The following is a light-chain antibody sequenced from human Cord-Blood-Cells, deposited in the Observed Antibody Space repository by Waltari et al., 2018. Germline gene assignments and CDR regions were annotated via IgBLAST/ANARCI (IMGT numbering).Light chain of an antibody. J-gene: IGLJ1*01. V-gene: IGLV3-27*01. Sequence: SYELTQPSSVSVSPGQTARITCSGDVLAKKYARWFQQKPGQAPVLVIYKDSERPSGIPERFSGSSSGTTVTLTISGAQVEDEADYYCSSYAGSNNYVFGTGTKVTVL. CDR2: KDS. CDR3: SSYAGSNNYV. CDR1: VLAKKY.